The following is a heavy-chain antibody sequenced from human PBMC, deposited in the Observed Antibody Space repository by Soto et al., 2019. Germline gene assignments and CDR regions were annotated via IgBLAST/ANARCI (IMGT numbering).Heavy chain of an antibody. D-gene: IGHD3-3*01. V-gene: IGHV4-39*01. CDR3: ARQSAQGLDYEGWSGYYISDAFDI. CDR2: IYYSGST. CDR1: GGSISSSSYY. J-gene: IGHJ3*02. Sequence: SETLSLTCTVSGGSISSSSYYWGWIRQPPGKGLEWIGSIYYSGSTYYNPSLKSRVTISVDTSKNQFSLKLSSVTAADTAVYYCARQSAQGLDYEGWSGYYISDAFDIWGQGTMVPVSS.